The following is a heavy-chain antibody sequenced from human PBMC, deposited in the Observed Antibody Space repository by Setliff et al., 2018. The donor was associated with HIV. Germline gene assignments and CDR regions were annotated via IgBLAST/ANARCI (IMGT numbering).Heavy chain of an antibody. CDR2: IYYSGST. D-gene: IGHD1-26*01. V-gene: IGHV4-39*07. Sequence: PSETLSLTCNVSGGSISSGGFYWNWIRQHPGKGLEWIGSIYYSGSTYYNPSLKSRVTISVDTSKTQFSLTLSSVTAADTAVYYCARDFGREPQYSHYYYMDVWGKGTTVTVSS. J-gene: IGHJ6*03. CDR1: GGSISSGGFY. CDR3: ARDFGREPQYSHYYYMDV.